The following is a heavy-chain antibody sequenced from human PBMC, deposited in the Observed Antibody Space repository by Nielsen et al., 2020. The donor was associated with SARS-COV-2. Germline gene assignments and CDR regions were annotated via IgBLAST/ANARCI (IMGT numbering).Heavy chain of an antibody. D-gene: IGHD3-16*01. CDR3: AKRRAVFMLTFGGEGAMDV. CDR2: ISYEGSQK. V-gene: IGHV3-30*18. Sequence: GESLKISCAASGFTFNNFGFSWVRQAPGKGLEWAASISYEGSQKYYAESLTGRFTVSRDTSKNTVYLQMNSLSVEDTAVYHCAKRRAVFMLTFGGEGAMDVWGQGTTVTVSS. J-gene: IGHJ6*02. CDR1: GFTFNNFG.